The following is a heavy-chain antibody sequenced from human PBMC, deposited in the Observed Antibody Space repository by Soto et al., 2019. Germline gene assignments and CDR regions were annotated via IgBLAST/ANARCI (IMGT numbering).Heavy chain of an antibody. J-gene: IGHJ6*02. V-gene: IGHV3-23*01. Sequence: GGSLRLSCAVSGITFTNYAMTWVRQAPGKGLEWVSVISGSGGNTNYADSVKGRFTISRDNAKNSLYLQMNSLRDEDTAVYYCAKTITIFGVVIIQAWDYYYYGMDVWGQGTTVTVSS. D-gene: IGHD3-3*01. CDR3: AKTITIFGVVIIQAWDYYYYGMDV. CDR1: GITFTNYA. CDR2: ISGSGGNT.